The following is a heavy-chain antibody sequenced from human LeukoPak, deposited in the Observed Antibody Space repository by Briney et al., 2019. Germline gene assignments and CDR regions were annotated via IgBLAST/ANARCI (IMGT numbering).Heavy chain of an antibody. D-gene: IGHD5-18*01. Sequence: GGSLRLSCAASGFTFSDYYMSWIRQAPGKGLEWVGRIKSKTDGGTTDYAAPVKGRFTISRDDSKNTLYLQMNSLKTEDTAVYYCTTLTGYGYHWGQGTLVTVSS. V-gene: IGHV3-15*01. J-gene: IGHJ4*02. CDR2: IKSKTDGGTT. CDR1: GFTFSDYY. CDR3: TTLTGYGYH.